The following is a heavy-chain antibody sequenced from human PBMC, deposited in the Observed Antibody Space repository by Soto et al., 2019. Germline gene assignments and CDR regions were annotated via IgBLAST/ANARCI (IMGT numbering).Heavy chain of an antibody. CDR3: VRGGGGGLFDP. Sequence: LSCADSGFTFGGSYMSWIRQAPGKGLEWLSYISPGSRYPAYADSVKGRFTISRDNAKRSLYLQMMSLTAEDTAIYYCVRGGGGGLFDPWGQGTMVTVSS. CDR2: ISPGSRYP. CDR1: GFTFGGSY. V-gene: IGHV3-11*06. J-gene: IGHJ5*02. D-gene: IGHD2-15*01.